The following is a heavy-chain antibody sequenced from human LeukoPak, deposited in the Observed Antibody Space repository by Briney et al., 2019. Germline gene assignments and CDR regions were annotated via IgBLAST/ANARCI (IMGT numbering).Heavy chain of an antibody. CDR1: GYTFTGYY. D-gene: IGHD4-17*01. Sequence: GSVRGSCKASGYTFTGYYMHWVRQAPGQGLEWMGWINPNSGGTNYAQKFQGRVTMTRDTSISTAYMELSRLRSDDTAVYYCARGRPYGDYGAAFDYWGQGGLITVSS. J-gene: IGHJ4*02. V-gene: IGHV1-2*02. CDR3: ARGRPYGDYGAAFDY. CDR2: INPNSGGT.